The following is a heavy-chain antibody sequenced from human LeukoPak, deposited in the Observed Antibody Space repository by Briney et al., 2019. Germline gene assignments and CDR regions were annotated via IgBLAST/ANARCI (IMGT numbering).Heavy chain of an antibody. D-gene: IGHD4-23*01. J-gene: IGHJ4*02. CDR2: IWYDGSNK. Sequence: GGSLRLSCAASGFTFSSYGMHWVRQAPGKGLEWVAVIWYDGSNKYYADSVKGRFTISRDNSKNTLYLQMNSLTAEDTAVYYCARDREDGGIDYWGQGTLVTVSS. V-gene: IGHV3-33*01. CDR1: GFTFSSYG. CDR3: ARDREDGGIDY.